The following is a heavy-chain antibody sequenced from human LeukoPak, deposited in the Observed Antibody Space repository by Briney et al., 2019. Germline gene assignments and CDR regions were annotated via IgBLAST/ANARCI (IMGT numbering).Heavy chain of an antibody. CDR2: IYYSGST. CDR1: GGSISSSSYY. V-gene: IGHV4-39*01. CDR3: ARRVLTSSSWFDP. J-gene: IGHJ5*02. Sequence: SETLSLTCTVSGGSISSSSYYWGWIRQPPGKGLEWIGSIYYSGSTYYNPSLKSRVTISVDTSKNQFSLKLSSVTAADTAVYYCARRVLTSSSWFDPWGQGTLVTVSS. D-gene: IGHD6-6*01.